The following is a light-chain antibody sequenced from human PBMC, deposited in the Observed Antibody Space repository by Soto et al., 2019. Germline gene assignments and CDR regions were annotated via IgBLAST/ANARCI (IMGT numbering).Light chain of an antibody. CDR1: QSLLQSNGNHY. J-gene: IGKJ1*01. Sequence: DIVLTQSPLSLPVTPGEPASISCRSSQSLLQSNGNHYLDWYLQKPGQSPQVLTYLGSNRASGVPDRFSGSGSGTDFTLKISRVEAEDVGVYYCMQALHTPWTFGQGTKVEIK. CDR3: MQALHTPWT. V-gene: IGKV2-28*01. CDR2: LGS.